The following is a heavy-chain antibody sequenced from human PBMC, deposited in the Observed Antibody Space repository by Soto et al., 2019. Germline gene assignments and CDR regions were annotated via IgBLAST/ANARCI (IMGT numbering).Heavy chain of an antibody. CDR3: AKRYCSSTSCYADLNYFDY. CDR1: GFTFSSYA. J-gene: IGHJ4*02. D-gene: IGHD2-2*01. Sequence: PGGSLRLSCAASGFTFSSYAMSWVRQAPGKGLEWVSAISGSGGSTYYADSVKGRFTISRGNSKNTLYLQMNSLRADDTAVYYCAKRYCSSTSCYADLNYFDYWGQGTLVTVSS. CDR2: ISGSGGST. V-gene: IGHV3-23*01.